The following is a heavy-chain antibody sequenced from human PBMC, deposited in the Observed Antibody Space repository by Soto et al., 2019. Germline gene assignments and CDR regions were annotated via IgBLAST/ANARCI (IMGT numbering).Heavy chain of an antibody. Sequence: QVQLVQSGAEVKKPGSSVKVSCKASGGTFSSYAISWVRQAPGQGHEWMGGIIPIFGTANYAQKFQGRVTITADESTSTAYMELSSLRSEDTAVYYCARSSTHNWNHYYYGMDVWGQGTTVTVSS. CDR3: ARSSTHNWNHYYYGMDV. D-gene: IGHD1-20*01. CDR2: IIPIFGTA. V-gene: IGHV1-69*01. CDR1: GGTFSSYA. J-gene: IGHJ6*02.